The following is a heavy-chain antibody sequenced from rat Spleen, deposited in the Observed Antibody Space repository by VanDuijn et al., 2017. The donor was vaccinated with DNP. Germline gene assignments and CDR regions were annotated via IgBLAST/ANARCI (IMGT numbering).Heavy chain of an antibody. CDR1: GFTFSDHN. V-gene: IGHV5-7*01. D-gene: IGHD1-6*01. Sequence: EVQLVESGGGLVQPGRSMKLSCAASGFTFSDHNMAWVRQAPKKGLEWVATISYDGSSTYYRDSVKGRFTISRDNAKSTLYLQMDSLRSEDTATYYCARHADSIPYWYFDFWGPGTMVTVSS. J-gene: IGHJ1*01. CDR3: ARHADSIPYWYFDF. CDR2: ISYDGSST.